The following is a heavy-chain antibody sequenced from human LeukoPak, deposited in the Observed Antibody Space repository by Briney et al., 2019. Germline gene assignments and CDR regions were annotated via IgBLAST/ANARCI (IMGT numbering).Heavy chain of an antibody. Sequence: GGSLRLSCAASGFTVSTDCMTWVRQAPGKGLEWVSTIYSGGTTYYADSVMGRFTISRHNSRNTLYLQMNSLRAEDTAVYYCARVDTVMAYYFDLWGQGTLVTVSS. J-gene: IGHJ4*02. CDR3: ARVDTVMAYYFDL. V-gene: IGHV3-53*04. CDR1: GFTVSTDC. D-gene: IGHD5-18*01. CDR2: IYSGGTT.